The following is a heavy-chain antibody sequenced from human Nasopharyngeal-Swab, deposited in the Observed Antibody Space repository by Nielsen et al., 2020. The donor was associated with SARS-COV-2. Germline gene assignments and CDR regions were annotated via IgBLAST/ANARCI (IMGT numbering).Heavy chain of an antibody. CDR1: GFTVSSNY. J-gene: IGHJ4*02. V-gene: IGHV3-66*04. CDR2: IYSGGST. Sequence: GESLKISCAASGFTVSSNYMSWVRQAPGKGLEWVSVIYSGGSTYYADSVKGRFTISRDNSKNTLYLQMNSLRAEDTAMYYCARQRLADYWGQGTLVTVSS. CDR3: ARQRLADY. D-gene: IGHD6-25*01.